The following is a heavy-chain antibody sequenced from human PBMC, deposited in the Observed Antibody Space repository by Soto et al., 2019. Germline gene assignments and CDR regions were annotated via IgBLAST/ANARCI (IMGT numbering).Heavy chain of an antibody. CDR1: GFTFSSYA. CDR2: ISYDGSNK. CDR3: ARLYDSSGETY. V-gene: IGHV3-30-3*01. Sequence: GGSLRLSCAASGFTFSSYAMHWVRQAPGKGLEWVAVISYDGSNKYYADSVKGRFTISRDNSKNTLYLQMNSLRAEDTAVYYCARLYDSSGETYWGQGTLVTVSS. J-gene: IGHJ4*02. D-gene: IGHD3-22*01.